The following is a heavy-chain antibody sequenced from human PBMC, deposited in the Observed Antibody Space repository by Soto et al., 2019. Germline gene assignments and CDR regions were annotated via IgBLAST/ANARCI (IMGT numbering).Heavy chain of an antibody. Sequence: QVQLQQWGAGLLKPSETLSLTCAVYGGSFSGYYWSWIRQPPGKGLEWIGEINHSGSTNYNPSLKSRVTISVDTSKNQFSLKLSYVPAADTAVYYCARGYCSSTSCYEAQSPLILAGDAFDIWGQGTMVTVSS. CDR2: INHSGST. D-gene: IGHD2-2*01. CDR1: GGSFSGYY. J-gene: IGHJ3*02. V-gene: IGHV4-34*01. CDR3: ARGYCSSTSCYEAQSPLILAGDAFDI.